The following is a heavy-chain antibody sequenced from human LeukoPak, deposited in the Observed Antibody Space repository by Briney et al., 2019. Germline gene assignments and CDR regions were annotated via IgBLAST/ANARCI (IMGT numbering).Heavy chain of an antibody. J-gene: IGHJ5*02. CDR1: GYTFTSYG. CDR2: ISAYNGNT. CDR3: ARTIAARPDNWFDP. V-gene: IGHV1-18*01. Sequence: ASVKVSCKASGYTFTSYGISWVRQAPGQGLEWMGWISAYNGNTNYAQKLQGRVTMTTDTSTSTVYMELSSLRSEDTAVYYCARTIAARPDNWFDPWGQGTLVTVSS. D-gene: IGHD6-6*01.